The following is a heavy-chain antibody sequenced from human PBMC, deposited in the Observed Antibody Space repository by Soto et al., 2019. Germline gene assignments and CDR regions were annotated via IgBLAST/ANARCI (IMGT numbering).Heavy chain of an antibody. CDR1: GFTFSSNW. V-gene: IGHV3-74*01. CDR2: INNDGSST. J-gene: IGHJ3*02. D-gene: IGHD3-10*01. Sequence: EVQLVESGGGLVQPGGSLRLSCAASGFTFSSNWMHWVRQAPGKGLVWVSRINNDGSSTRYVEPVKGRFTISRDNAKSTLHLQMDSLRVEDTAVYYCARTFITYFDSGSYLHDAFDIWGQGTMVTVSS. CDR3: ARTFITYFDSGSYLHDAFDI.